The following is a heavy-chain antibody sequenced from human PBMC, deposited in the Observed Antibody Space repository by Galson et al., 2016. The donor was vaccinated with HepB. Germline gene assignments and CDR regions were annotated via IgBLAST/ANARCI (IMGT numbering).Heavy chain of an antibody. D-gene: IGHD1-14*01. V-gene: IGHV3-33*01. CDR1: GFTFSEYG. CDR3: ARDSEFYSSTDV. Sequence: SLRLSCAASGFTFSEYGMHWVRQAPGKGLEWVAVTWHDGSKNYYADSVKGRFTISRDNSKNTLYLQLISLTAEDTAVYDCARDSEFYSSTDVWGKGTTVIVPS. CDR2: TWHDGSKN. J-gene: IGHJ6*04.